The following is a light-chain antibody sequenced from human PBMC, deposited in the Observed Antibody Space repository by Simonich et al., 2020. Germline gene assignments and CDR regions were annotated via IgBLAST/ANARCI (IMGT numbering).Light chain of an antibody. CDR3: QQYYSTPWT. CDR2: WAS. V-gene: IGKV4-1*01. CDR1: QSVLYSSTNKNY. J-gene: IGKJ1*01. Sequence: DIVMTQSPDSLAVSLGERATINCKSSQSVLYSSTNKNYLAWYQQKPGKPPKLLIYWASTRESGVPERFSGSGSGTDFTLTISSLQAEDVAVYYCQQYYSTPWTFGQGTKVEIK.